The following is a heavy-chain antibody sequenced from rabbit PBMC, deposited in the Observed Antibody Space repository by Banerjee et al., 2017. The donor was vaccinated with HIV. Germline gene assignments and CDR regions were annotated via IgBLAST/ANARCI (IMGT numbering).Heavy chain of an antibody. D-gene: IGHD4-2*01. Sequence: QQQLEESGGGLVRPGGSLTLTCKASGLDFSSYGISWVRQAPGKGLEWIACINTISGDTVYATWAKGRFTISKTSSTTVTLQMTSLTAADTATYFCARGDAGSSWGLDLWGPGTLVTVS. CDR3: ARGDAGSSWGLDL. J-gene: IGHJ4*01. V-gene: IGHV1S45*01. CDR1: GLDFSSYG. CDR2: INTISGDT.